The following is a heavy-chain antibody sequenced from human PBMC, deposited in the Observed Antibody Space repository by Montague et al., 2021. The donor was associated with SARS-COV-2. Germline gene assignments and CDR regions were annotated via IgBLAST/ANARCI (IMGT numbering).Heavy chain of an antibody. CDR2: IDWDDDK. Sequence: PALVKPTQTLTLTCTFSGFSLSTSGMCVSWIRQPPGKALEWLARIDWDDDKYYSTSLKTRLTISRYTSKNQVVLTMTNMDPVDTATYYCAREIAAAPDYWGQGTLVTVSS. D-gene: IGHD2-21*01. J-gene: IGHJ4*02. CDR1: GFSLSTSGMC. CDR3: AREIAAAPDY. V-gene: IGHV2-70*11.